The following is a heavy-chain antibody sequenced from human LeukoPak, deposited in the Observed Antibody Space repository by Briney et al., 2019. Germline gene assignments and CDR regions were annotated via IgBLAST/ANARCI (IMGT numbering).Heavy chain of an antibody. D-gene: IGHD7-27*01. Sequence: ASVKVSCKVSRYTLTELSMHWVRQAPGKGLEWMGGFDPEDGETIYAQKFQGRVTITTDESTSTAYMDLSSLRSDDTAVYYCARGHWGIVENGYDYFYYDMDVWGKGTTVTVSS. CDR2: FDPEDGET. CDR1: RYTLTELS. J-gene: IGHJ6*03. CDR3: ARGHWGIVENGYDYFYYDMDV. V-gene: IGHV1-24*01.